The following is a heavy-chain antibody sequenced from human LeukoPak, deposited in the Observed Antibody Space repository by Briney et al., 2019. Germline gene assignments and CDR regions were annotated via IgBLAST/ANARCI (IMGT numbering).Heavy chain of an antibody. CDR1: GGSISSSNW. D-gene: IGHD6-19*01. V-gene: IGHV4-4*02. Sequence: SGTLSLTCAVSGGSISSSNWWSWVRQPPGKGLEWIGEIYHSGSTNHNPSLKSRVTISVDTSENQFSLKLSSVTAADTAVYYCARHKYSSGWPPEGAFDIWGQGTMVTVSS. CDR2: IYHSGST. CDR3: ARHKYSSGWPPEGAFDI. J-gene: IGHJ3*02.